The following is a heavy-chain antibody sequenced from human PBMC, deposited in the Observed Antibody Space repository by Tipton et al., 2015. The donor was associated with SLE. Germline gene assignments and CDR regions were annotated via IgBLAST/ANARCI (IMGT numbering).Heavy chain of an antibody. D-gene: IGHD6-13*01. Sequence: QLVQSGAEVKKPGASVKVSCKASGYTFTGYYMHWVRQAPGQGLEWMGWINPNSGGTNYAQKFQGRVTMTRDTSISTAYMELSRLRSDDTAVYYCARDSRIAAAGTRDYYMDVWGKGTTVTVSS. J-gene: IGHJ6*03. CDR2: INPNSGGT. CDR3: ARDSRIAAAGTRDYYMDV. V-gene: IGHV1-2*02. CDR1: GYTFTGYY.